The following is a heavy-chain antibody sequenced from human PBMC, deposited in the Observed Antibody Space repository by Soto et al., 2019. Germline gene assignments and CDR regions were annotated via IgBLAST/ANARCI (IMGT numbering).Heavy chain of an antibody. Sequence: ASVKVSCKASGYTFTSYYMHWVRQAPGQGLEWMGWINPNSGNTGYAQKFQGRVTMTRNTSISTAYMELSSLRSEDTAVYYCARVVLHGDYFYAFDILGQGKMVTGS. D-gene: IGHD4-17*01. CDR2: INPNSGNT. CDR3: ARVVLHGDYFYAFDI. V-gene: IGHV1-8*02. J-gene: IGHJ3*02. CDR1: GYTFTSYY.